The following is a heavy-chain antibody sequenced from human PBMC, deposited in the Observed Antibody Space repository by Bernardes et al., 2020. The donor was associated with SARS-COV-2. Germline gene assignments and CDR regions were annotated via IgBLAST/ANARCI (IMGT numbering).Heavy chain of an antibody. V-gene: IGHV3-23*01. Sequence: VGSLRLSCAASGFSFSSYGMTWVRQAPGKGLEWLSLITSAGATYYADSVKGRFTISRDNSKNTLYLQMNSLRADETAVYSCARREAGSGQPYYFDYWGQGTLVTVSS. J-gene: IGHJ4*02. D-gene: IGHD3-10*01. CDR2: ITSAGAT. CDR3: ARREAGSGQPYYFDY. CDR1: GFSFSSYG.